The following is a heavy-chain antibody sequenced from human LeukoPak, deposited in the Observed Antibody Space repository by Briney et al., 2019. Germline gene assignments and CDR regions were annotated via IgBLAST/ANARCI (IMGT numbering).Heavy chain of an antibody. V-gene: IGHV4-61*01. CDR1: GGSVNSGSYY. Sequence: NPSETLSLTCTVSGGSVNSGSYYWSWIRQPPGKGLEWIGYIYDSGSTTHNPSLKSRVTMSEDTSKNQFSLKLSSVTAADTAVYYCARGLTEWYYYDSSGFDYWGQGTLVTVSS. CDR3: ARGLTEWYYYDSSGFDY. J-gene: IGHJ4*02. D-gene: IGHD3-22*01. CDR2: IYDSGST.